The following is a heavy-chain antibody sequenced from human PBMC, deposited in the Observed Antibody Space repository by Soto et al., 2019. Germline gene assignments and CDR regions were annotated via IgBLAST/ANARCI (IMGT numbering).Heavy chain of an antibody. CDR2: IYSRGDT. Sequence: SETLPLTCSVSGGSMRSYYWNWLRQPAGKGLEWIGRIYSRGDTNYNPSVKSRVTMSVDTSKNEFSLRLNSVTAADTAVYYCAGIGEDVYYGMDVWGQGTTVTVSS. J-gene: IGHJ6*02. CDR3: AGIGEDVYYGMDV. V-gene: IGHV4-4*07. D-gene: IGHD2-21*01. CDR1: GGSMRSYY.